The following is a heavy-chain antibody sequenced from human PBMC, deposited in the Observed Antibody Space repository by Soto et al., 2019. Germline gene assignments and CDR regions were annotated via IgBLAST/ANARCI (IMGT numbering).Heavy chain of an antibody. CDR2: ISHNGNP. Sequence: QLQLQESGPGLVKPSETLSLTCTVSGGSIDTRGYFWGWFRQPPGKALEWIGHISHNGNPGYNTSLRGRILVSADASRNQFYLEMTSVTASDMGRYNCVYSTDGLYLGGHSWGQGTMVFVSS. CDR1: GGSIDTRGYF. CDR3: VYSTDGLYLGGHS. D-gene: IGHD6-19*01. J-gene: IGHJ4*02. V-gene: IGHV4-39*01.